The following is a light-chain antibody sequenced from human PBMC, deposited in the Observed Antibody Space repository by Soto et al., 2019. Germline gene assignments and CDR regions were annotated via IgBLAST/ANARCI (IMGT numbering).Light chain of an antibody. CDR3: SSYAGSNSVV. CDR1: SSDVGGYNY. CDR2: EVS. V-gene: IGLV2-8*01. Sequence: QSALTQPPFASGSPGQSVTISCTGTSSDVGGYNYVSWYQQHPGKAPKLMIYEVSKRPSGVPDRFSGSKSGNTASLTVSGLRAEDEADYYCSSYAGSNSVVFGGGTKVTVL. J-gene: IGLJ2*01.